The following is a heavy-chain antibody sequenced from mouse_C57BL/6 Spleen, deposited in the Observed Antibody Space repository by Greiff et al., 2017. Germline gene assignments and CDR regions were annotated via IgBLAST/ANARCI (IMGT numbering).Heavy chain of an antibody. CDR2: INPSTGGT. V-gene: IGHV1-42*01. CDR1: GYSFTGYY. D-gene: IGHD3-2*02. CDR3: ARKGNSGYLDD. Sequence: VQLQQSGPELVKPGASVKISCKASGYSFTGYYMNWVKQSPDKSLEWIGEINPSTGGTTYNQKFKAKATLTVDKSSSTAYMQLKSLTSEDSAVYDCARKGNSGYLDDWGQGTTLTVSS. J-gene: IGHJ2*01.